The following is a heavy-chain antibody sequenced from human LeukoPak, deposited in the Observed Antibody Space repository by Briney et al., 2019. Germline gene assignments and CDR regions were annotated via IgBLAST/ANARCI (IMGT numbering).Heavy chain of an antibody. D-gene: IGHD3-10*01. CDR2: INHSGST. V-gene: IGHV4-39*07. J-gene: IGHJ5*02. CDR3: ARSGTMVRGVSSWFDP. CDR1: GGSISSSSYY. Sequence: PSETLSLTCTVSGGSISSSSYYWSWIRQPPGKGLEWIGEINHSGSTNYNPSLKSRVTISVDTSKNQFSLKLSSVTAADTAVYYCARSGTMVRGVSSWFDPWGQGTLVTVSS.